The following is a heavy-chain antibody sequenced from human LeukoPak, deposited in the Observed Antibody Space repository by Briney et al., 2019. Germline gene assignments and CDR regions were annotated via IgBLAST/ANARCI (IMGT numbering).Heavy chain of an antibody. CDR1: GFAFSSYG. Sequence: PGGPLRLSCAASGFAFSSYGIYWVRQAPGKGLEWVAFIRYDGNNKYYADSVKGRLTISRDNSKNTLYLQMNSLRAEATDVYYCVKDPVASAVAGTNYFDYWGQGTLVTVRS. CDR2: IRYDGNNK. CDR3: VKDPVASAVAGTNYFDY. V-gene: IGHV3-30*02. D-gene: IGHD6-19*01. J-gene: IGHJ4*02.